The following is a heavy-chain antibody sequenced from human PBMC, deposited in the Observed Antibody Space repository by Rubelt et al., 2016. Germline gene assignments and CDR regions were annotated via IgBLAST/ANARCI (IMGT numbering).Heavy chain of an antibody. CDR1: GASFSGYY. CDR2: INHSGST. D-gene: IGHD4-17*01. J-gene: IGHJ4*02. Sequence: QVQLQQWGAGLLKPSETLSLTCAVYGASFSGYYWSWIRQPPGKGLEWIGEINHSGSTNHNSSLKSRVTISGDTSKSQFSLKLGSVTAADTAVYYCATGTTVTTGLAYWGQGTLVTVSS. CDR3: ATGTTVTTGLAY. V-gene: IGHV4-34*01.